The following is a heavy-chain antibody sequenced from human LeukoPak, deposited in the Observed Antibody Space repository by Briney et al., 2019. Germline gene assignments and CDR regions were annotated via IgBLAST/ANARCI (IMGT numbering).Heavy chain of an antibody. V-gene: IGHV3-74*01. Sequence: QTGGSLRLSCAASEFTVSNDYMIWVRQAPGKGLVWVSRINSDGSSTEYADSVKGRFTISRDNAKNTLYLQMNSLTTEDTAVYYCARGWVPSDLTMNWGQGTMVTVSS. CDR1: EFTVSNDY. CDR2: INSDGSST. J-gene: IGHJ3*01. D-gene: IGHD3-22*01. CDR3: ARGWVPSDLTMN.